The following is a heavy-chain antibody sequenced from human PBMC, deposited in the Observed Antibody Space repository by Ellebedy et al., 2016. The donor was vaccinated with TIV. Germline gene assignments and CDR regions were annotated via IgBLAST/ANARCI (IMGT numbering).Heavy chain of an antibody. CDR3: AVGNSYVSGSYYIDHY. D-gene: IGHD3-10*01. CDR1: GGPFSSFA. V-gene: IGHV1-69*10. J-gene: IGHJ4*02. CDR2: IIPTLGIT. Sequence: AASVKVSCKASGGPFSSFAISWARQAPGQGLEWMGGIIPTLGITKSAQKFQGRVTMTADKSTSTAYMELSGLRSEDTAVYYCAVGNSYVSGSYYIDHYWGQGTLVTVSS.